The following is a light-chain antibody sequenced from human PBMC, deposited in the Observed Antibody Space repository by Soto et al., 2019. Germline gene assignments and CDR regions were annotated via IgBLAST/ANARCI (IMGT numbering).Light chain of an antibody. J-gene: IGLJ1*01. CDR2: EVR. V-gene: IGLV2-14*01. CDR3: TSYTSSSPYV. Sequence: QSALTQPASVSGSPGQSITISCTGTSSDVGGYNYVSWYQQHPGKAPKLMIYEVRNRPSGISNRFSGSKSGNTASLTISGLQAEDEADYYCTSYTSSSPYVFGTGTKVTFL. CDR1: SSDVGGYNY.